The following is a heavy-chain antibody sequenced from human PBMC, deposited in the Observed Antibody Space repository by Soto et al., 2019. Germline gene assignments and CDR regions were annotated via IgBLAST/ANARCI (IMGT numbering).Heavy chain of an antibody. CDR2: ISESGHHT. Sequence: DVQLLESGGGLVEPGGSLTLSCAASGFPSSTYALNWVRQAPGKGPEWVSTISESGHHTHYADSVKGRFTISGDKSKNTLSLQMNSLRVDDTAIYYCTKSDGCGGGACYTGTYYYFDVWGRGTLVTVSS. V-gene: IGHV3-23*01. CDR1: GFPSSTYA. CDR3: TKSDGCGGGACYTGTYYYFDV. D-gene: IGHD3-16*02. J-gene: IGHJ2*01.